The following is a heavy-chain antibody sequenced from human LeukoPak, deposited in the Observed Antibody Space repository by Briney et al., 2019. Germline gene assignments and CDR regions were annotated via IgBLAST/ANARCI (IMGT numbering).Heavy chain of an antibody. CDR3: IRDRFVDYSLDY. CDR2: INSNSSIN. CDR1: GFTFSSYE. V-gene: IGHV3-48*03. Sequence: PGGSLRLSCAVSGFTFSSYEMNWVRQAPGKGLEWVSSINSNSSINYYAPSVKGSFTLSRDNATNSLYLQMSSLRVEDTCIYYCIRDRFVDYSLDYWGQGDLVTVSS. J-gene: IGHJ4*02. D-gene: IGHD3-16*01.